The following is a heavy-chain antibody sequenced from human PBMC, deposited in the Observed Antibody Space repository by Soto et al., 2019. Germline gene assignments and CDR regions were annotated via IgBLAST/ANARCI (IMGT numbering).Heavy chain of an antibody. D-gene: IGHD3-10*01. V-gene: IGHV4-30-4*01. Sequence: PSETLSLTCTVSGGSINSGDYYWTWFRQPPGNGLEWIGNIFHSGSTYYTPSLQSRVTISPDTSKNHFSLKLSSVTPADTAVYYCARDRYYGSGTYYNFYSGMDVWGQGTTMTF. CDR3: ARDRYYGSGTYYNFYSGMDV. CDR2: IFHSGST. CDR1: GGSINSGDYY. J-gene: IGHJ6*02.